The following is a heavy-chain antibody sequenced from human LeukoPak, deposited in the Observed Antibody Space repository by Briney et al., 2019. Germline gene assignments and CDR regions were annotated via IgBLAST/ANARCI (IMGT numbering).Heavy chain of an antibody. Sequence: SETLSLTCTVSGGSISSYYWSWIRQPPGKGLEWIGYIYYSGSTNYNPSLKSRVTISVKTSKNQFSLKLRSVTAADTAVYYCARGGNYWPQWWFDPWGRGTLVSVSS. J-gene: IGHJ5*02. CDR2: IYYSGST. V-gene: IGHV4-59*01. CDR1: GGSISSYY. CDR3: ARGGNYWPQWWFDP. D-gene: IGHD1-26*01.